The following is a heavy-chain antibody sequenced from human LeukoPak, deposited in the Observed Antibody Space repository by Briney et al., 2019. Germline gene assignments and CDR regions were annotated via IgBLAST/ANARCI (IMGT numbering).Heavy chain of an antibody. V-gene: IGHV3-7*01. D-gene: IGHD2-2*01. J-gene: IGHJ6*03. CDR3: ARAVVVPAAMPEYYYYMDV. CDR2: IKQDGSEK. CDR1: GFTFSSYW. Sequence: GGSLRLSCAASGFTFSSYWMSWVRQAPGKGLEWVANIKQDGSEKYYVDSVKGRFTISRDNAKNSLYLQMNSLRAEDTAVYYCARAVVVPAAMPEYYYYMDVWGKGTTVTVSS.